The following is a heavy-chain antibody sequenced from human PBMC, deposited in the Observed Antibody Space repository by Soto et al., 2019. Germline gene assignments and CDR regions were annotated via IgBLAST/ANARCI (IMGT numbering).Heavy chain of an antibody. Sequence: SENLSLTCTVSGGSVRNRFYHWSWIRQPPGRELEWIGNIFYSGSTNYNPSLKSRVTISVDTSKNQFSLRLTSVTAVDTAVYYCARSVFLIAIGPGGIMDFWCQATTVTV. CDR3: ARSVFLIAIGPGGIMDF. CDR1: GGSVRNRFYH. J-gene: IGHJ6*02. CDR2: IFYSGST. V-gene: IGHV4-61*01. D-gene: IGHD3-22*01.